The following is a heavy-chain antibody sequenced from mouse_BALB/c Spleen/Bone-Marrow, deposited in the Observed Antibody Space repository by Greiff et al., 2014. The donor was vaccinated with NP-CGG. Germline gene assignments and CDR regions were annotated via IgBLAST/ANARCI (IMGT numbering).Heavy chain of an antibody. V-gene: IGHV1-26*01. CDR2: INPYTGET. J-gene: IGHJ4*01. Sequence: EVQLQQSGPELVKPGASMKISCKASGFPFTGYTMNWVKQSHGKNLEWIGLINPYTGETSYNQKFKGKATLTVDKSSSTAYMELLSLTSEDSAVYYCARDVGNYYAMDYWGQGTSVTVSS. CDR1: GFPFTGYT. CDR3: ARDVGNYYAMDY. D-gene: IGHD2-1*01.